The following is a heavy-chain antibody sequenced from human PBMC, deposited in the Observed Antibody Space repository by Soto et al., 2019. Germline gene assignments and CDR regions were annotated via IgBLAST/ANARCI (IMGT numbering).Heavy chain of an antibody. CDR3: ARRGGYDPFFVY. D-gene: IGHD5-12*01. Sequence: EVQLVQSGAEVKKPGESLKISCEGSGYDFATYWIAWVRQMPGRGLEWMGIIYPGDSHTTYSPSFQGQVTISADKSISTAYLQWSSLKASDTAMYYCARRGGYDPFFVYWGQGTLVTVSS. CDR2: IYPGDSHT. J-gene: IGHJ4*02. CDR1: GYDFATYW. V-gene: IGHV5-51*03.